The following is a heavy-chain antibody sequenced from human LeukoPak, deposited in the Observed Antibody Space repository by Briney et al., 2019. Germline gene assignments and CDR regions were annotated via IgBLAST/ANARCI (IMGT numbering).Heavy chain of an antibody. CDR3: VKRVSQLVGGHYYYYMDV. CDR2: ISGSGGST. D-gene: IGHD6-6*01. J-gene: IGHJ6*03. CDR1: GFTFSSYA. V-gene: IGHV3-23*01. Sequence: GGSLRLSCAASGFTFSSYAMSWVRQAPGKGLEWVSAISGSGGSTYYADSVKGRFTISRDNSKNTLYLQMNSLRAEDTAAYYCVKRVSQLVGGHYYYYMDVWGKGTTVTVSS.